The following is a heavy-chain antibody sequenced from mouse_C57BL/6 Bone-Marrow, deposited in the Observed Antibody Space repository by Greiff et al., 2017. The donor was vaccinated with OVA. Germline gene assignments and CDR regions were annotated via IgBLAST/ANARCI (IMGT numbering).Heavy chain of an antibody. D-gene: IGHD1-1*01. Sequence: VQLQQSGPELVKPGASVKISCKASGYAFSSSWMNWVKQRPGKGLEWIGRIYPGDGDTNYNGKFKGKATLTADKSSSTAYMQLSSLTSDDSAVYFCSYYYGSSYDWYFDVWGTGTTVTVSS. CDR1: GYAFSSSW. J-gene: IGHJ1*03. CDR2: IYPGDGDT. CDR3: SYYYGSSYDWYFDV. V-gene: IGHV1-82*01.